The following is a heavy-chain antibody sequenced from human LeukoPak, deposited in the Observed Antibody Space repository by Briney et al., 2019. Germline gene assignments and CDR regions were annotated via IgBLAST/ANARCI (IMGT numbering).Heavy chain of an antibody. CDR2: VYSSDDK. CDR3: AHRMSGRSFDY. D-gene: IGHD1-26*01. J-gene: IGHJ4*02. Sequence: SGPTLVKPTQTLTLTCTFSGFSLSTDGLAMGWIRQPPGKALEWLALVYSSDDKRYSPSLKSRLTITKDTSKNQVVLTMTNMDLVDTATYYCAHRMSGRSFDYWGQGFLVTVSS. CDR1: GFSLSTDGLA. V-gene: IGHV2-5*01.